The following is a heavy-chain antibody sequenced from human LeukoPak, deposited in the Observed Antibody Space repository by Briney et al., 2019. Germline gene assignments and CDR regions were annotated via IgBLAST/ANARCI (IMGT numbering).Heavy chain of an antibody. CDR1: GFTSSNSA. D-gene: IGHD6-19*01. CDR2: LSGSGITT. J-gene: IGHJ4*01. V-gene: IGHV3-23*01. CDR3: AKGIYSSGWSYFDY. Sequence: GGSLRLSCAASGFTSSNSAMSWVRQAPGKGLEWVSTLSGSGITTYYADSVKGRFTISRDNSKNTLYLQMNSLRAEDTAVYYCAKGIYSSGWSYFDYWGHGTLVTVSS.